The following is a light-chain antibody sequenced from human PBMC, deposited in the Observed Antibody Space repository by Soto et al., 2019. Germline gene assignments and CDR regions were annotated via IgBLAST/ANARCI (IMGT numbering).Light chain of an antibody. CDR2: GAS. V-gene: IGKV3-20*01. CDR3: QLYGSPPLYT. Sequence: EVVLTQSPGTLSLSPGERAALSCRASQSVRSTYLAWYQQKPGQAPRLLIYGASSRATGIPDRFSGSGSGTDFTLTISRLDPEDFAVYYCQLYGSPPLYTFGQGTKLEI. CDR1: QSVRSTY. J-gene: IGKJ2*01.